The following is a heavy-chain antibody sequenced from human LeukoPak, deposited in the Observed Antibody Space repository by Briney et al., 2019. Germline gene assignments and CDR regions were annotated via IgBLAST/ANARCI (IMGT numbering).Heavy chain of an antibody. J-gene: IGHJ4*02. CDR1: GFTFSSYQ. D-gene: IGHD3-10*01. V-gene: IGHV3-48*03. Sequence: GGSLRLSCAASGFTFSSYQMSWVRQAPGKGLEWLSYISNSGGTIYYADSVKGRFTISRDNAKDSLFLHMNSLRAEDTAVYYCARDLFYYGSGTFDHWGQGTLVTVSS. CDR3: ARDLFYYGSGTFDH. CDR2: ISNSGGTI.